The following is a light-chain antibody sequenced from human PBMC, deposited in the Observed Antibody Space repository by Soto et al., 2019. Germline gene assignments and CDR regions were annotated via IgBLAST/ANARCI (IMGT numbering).Light chain of an antibody. Sequence: DIQMTQSPSTLSASVGDRVTITCRASQSLSTWLAWYQQKPGKAPKLLIYKASTLESGVPSRFSGSGFGTQFTLTISSLQPDDSATYYCQQYNSYPLTFGGGTKVDIK. J-gene: IGKJ4*01. CDR2: KAS. CDR1: QSLSTW. V-gene: IGKV1-5*03. CDR3: QQYNSYPLT.